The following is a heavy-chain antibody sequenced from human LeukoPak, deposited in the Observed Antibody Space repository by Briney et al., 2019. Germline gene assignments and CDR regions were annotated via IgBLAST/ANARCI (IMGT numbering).Heavy chain of an antibody. CDR3: AREVLRYFDWLSDAFDI. V-gene: IGHV1-2*02. CDR1: GYTFTGYY. J-gene: IGHJ3*02. Sequence: GASVKVSCKASGYTFTGYYMHWVRQAPGQGLDWMGWINPNSGGTNYAQKFQGRVTMTRDTSISTAYMELSRLRSDDTAVYYCAREVLRYFDWLSDAFDIWGQGTMVTVSS. D-gene: IGHD3-9*01. CDR2: INPNSGGT.